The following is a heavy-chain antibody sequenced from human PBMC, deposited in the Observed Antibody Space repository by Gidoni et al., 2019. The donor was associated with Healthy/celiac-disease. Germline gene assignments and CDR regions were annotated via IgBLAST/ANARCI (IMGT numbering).Heavy chain of an antibody. CDR2: ISGSGGST. D-gene: IGHD3-10*01. CDR3: ARILLWFGELLSPGWFDP. J-gene: IGHJ5*02. CDR1: GFTFSSSA. Sequence: EVQLLESGGGLVQPGGSLRLSCAASGFTFSSSAMSWVRQAPGKGLEWVSAISGSGGSTYYADSVKGRFTISRDNSKNTLYLQMNSLRAEDTAVYYCARILLWFGELLSPGWFDPWGQGTLVTVSS. V-gene: IGHV3-23*01.